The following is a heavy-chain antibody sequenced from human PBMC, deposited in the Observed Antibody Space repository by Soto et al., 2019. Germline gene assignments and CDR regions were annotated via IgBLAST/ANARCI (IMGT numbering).Heavy chain of an antibody. CDR1: GFTFSSYW. CDR2: IKQDGSEE. CDR3: GGGRGVQVFHFDY. D-gene: IGHD2-8*01. J-gene: IGHJ4*02. V-gene: IGHV3-7*04. Sequence: EVQLVESGGGLVQPGGSLRLSCAVSGFTFSSYWMSWVRQAPGKGLEWVANIKQDGSEEYYVDSVMGRFTVSRDNAKNSWYVKRSGVGAEYTAVYCGGGGRGVQVFHFDYWGQGALVTVSS.